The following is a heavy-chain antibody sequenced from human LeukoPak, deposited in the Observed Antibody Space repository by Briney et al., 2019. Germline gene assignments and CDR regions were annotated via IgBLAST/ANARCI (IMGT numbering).Heavy chain of an antibody. V-gene: IGHV1-18*01. CDR2: ISAYNGNT. D-gene: IGHD2-2*01. J-gene: IGHJ6*02. CDR3: ARASHCSSTSCYLASNPLYYYYGMDV. CDR1: GYTFTSYG. Sequence: ASVKVSCKASGYTFTSYGISWVRQAPGQGLEWMGWISAYNGNTNYAQKLQGRVTMTTDTSTSTAYMELRSLRSDDTAVYYCARASHCSSTSCYLASNPLYYYYGMDVWGQGTTVTVSS.